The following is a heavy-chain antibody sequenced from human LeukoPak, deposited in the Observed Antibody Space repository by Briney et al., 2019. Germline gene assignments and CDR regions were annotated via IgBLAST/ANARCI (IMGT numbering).Heavy chain of an antibody. Sequence: SVKVSCKASGGTFSSYAISWVRQAPGQGLEWMGRIIPILGIANYAQKFQGRVIMTTDTSTSTAYMELRSLRSDDTAVYYCARTDSSSWYDYWGQGTLVTVSS. V-gene: IGHV1-69*04. J-gene: IGHJ4*02. CDR1: GGTFSSYA. CDR2: IIPILGIA. CDR3: ARTDSSSWYDY. D-gene: IGHD6-13*01.